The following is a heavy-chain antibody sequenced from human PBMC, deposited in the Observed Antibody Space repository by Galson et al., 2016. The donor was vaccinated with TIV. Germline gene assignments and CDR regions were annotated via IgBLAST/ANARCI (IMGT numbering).Heavy chain of an antibody. J-gene: IGHJ4*02. Sequence: SLRLSCAASGFMFSTYGMHWVRQSPGKGLEWVASVNNGNNPYYADSVKGRFTASRDNSNNIFYLQMNALRAEDSALYYCAKDHPSSGWPAFDYWGQGTLVSVSS. CDR3: AKDHPSSGWPAFDY. D-gene: IGHD6-25*01. V-gene: IGHV3-33*06. CDR2: VNNGNNP. CDR1: GFMFSTYG.